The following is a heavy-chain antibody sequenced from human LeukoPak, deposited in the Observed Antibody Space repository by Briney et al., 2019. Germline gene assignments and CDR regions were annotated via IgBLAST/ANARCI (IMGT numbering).Heavy chain of an antibody. CDR3: ARVGYSYGYVDY. CDR2: IYSGGST. V-gene: IGHV3-53*01. D-gene: IGHD5-18*01. Sequence: GGSLRLSCAASGFTVSSNYMSWVRQAPGKGLEWVSVIYSGGSTYYADSVKGRFTISRDNSKDTLYLQMNSLRAEDTAVYYCARVGYSYGYVDYWGQGTLVTVSS. CDR1: GFTVSSNY. J-gene: IGHJ4*02.